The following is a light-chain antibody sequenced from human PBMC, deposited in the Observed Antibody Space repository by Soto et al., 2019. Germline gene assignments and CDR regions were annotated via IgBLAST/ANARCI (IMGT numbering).Light chain of an antibody. J-gene: IGLJ1*01. V-gene: IGLV2-14*03. CDR1: SSDVGGYNY. CDR2: DVS. Sequence: QSALTQPASVSRSPGQSITISCTGTSSDVGGYNYVSWYQHHPGKAPKLMIYDVSVRPSGVSNRFSGSKSGNTASLTISGLQAEDEAAYYCSSYSSGSTLYVFGTGTKLTVL. CDR3: SSYSSGSTLYV.